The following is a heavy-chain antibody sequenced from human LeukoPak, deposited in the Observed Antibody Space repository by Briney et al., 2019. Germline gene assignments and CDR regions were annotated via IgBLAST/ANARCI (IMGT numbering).Heavy chain of an antibody. D-gene: IGHD3-22*01. CDR3: AKDLAITMIVVGLFDY. Sequence: PGASLRLSCAASGFTFSSYAMSWVRQAPGKGLERVSAISGSGGSTYYADSVKGRFTISRDNSKNTLYLQMNSLRAEDTAVYYCAKDLAITMIVVGLFDYWGQGTLVTVSS. CDR2: ISGSGGST. CDR1: GFTFSSYA. V-gene: IGHV3-23*01. J-gene: IGHJ4*02.